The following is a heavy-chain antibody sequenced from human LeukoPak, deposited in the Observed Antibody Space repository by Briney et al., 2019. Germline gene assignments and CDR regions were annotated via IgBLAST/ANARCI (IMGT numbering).Heavy chain of an antibody. D-gene: IGHD3-22*01. J-gene: IGHJ4*02. CDR3: ARDLYHLTYYYDSSGYYYIDY. CDR1: GYTFTSYG. CDR2: ISAYNGNT. Sequence: ASVNVSRKASGYTFTSYGISWVRQAPGQGLEWMGWISAYNGNTNYAQKLQGRVTMTTDTSTSTAYMELRSLRSDDTAVYYCARDLYHLTYYYDSSGYYYIDYWGQGTLVTVSS. V-gene: IGHV1-18*01.